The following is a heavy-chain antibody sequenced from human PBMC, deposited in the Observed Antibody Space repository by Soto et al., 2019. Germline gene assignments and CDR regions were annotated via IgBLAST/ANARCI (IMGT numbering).Heavy chain of an antibody. CDR1: GASVSSSNYY. Sequence: QLQLQESGPGLVKPWETLSLTCTVSGASVSSSNYYWGWVRQPPGKGLEWIGSVYRTGGTYYSPSLKRRAAISVDPSKKHLSLNLESVAAADTAVYFCFNGRYGSFDYWGQGTLVTVSS. CDR3: FNGRYGSFDY. D-gene: IGHD3-10*01. J-gene: IGHJ4*02. V-gene: IGHV4-39*02. CDR2: VYRTGGT.